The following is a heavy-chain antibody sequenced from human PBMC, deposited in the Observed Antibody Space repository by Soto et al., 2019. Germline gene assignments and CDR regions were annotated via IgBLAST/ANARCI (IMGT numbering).Heavy chain of an antibody. J-gene: IGHJ4*02. V-gene: IGHV4-39*01. CDR3: MLGSGWKDFDY. CDR1: GGSITSSSYY. D-gene: IGHD3-22*01. Sequence: SETLSLTCTVSGGSITSSSYYWGWIRQPPGKGLEWIGSIYYTGSTYYNPSLKSRVTISVDTSKNQFSLKLRSVTAADTAVYYCMLGSGWKDFDYWGQGTLVTVS. CDR2: IYYTGST.